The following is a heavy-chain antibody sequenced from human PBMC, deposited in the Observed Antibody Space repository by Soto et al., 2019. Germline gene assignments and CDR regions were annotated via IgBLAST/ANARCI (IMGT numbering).Heavy chain of an antibody. D-gene: IGHD2-15*01. CDR1: GYTFTSYG. CDR3: ARDNRCSGGSCYDYYYYGMDV. Sequence: GASVKVSCKASGYTFTSYGISWVRQAPGQRLEWMGWISAYNGNTNYAQKLQGRVTMTTDTSTSTAYMELRSLRSDDTAVYYCARDNRCSGGSCYDYYYYGMDVWGQGTTVTVSS. J-gene: IGHJ6*02. CDR2: ISAYNGNT. V-gene: IGHV1-18*01.